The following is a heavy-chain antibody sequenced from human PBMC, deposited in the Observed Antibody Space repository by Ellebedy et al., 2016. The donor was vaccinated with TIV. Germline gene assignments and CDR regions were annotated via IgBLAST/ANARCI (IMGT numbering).Heavy chain of an antibody. D-gene: IGHD4-17*01. Sequence: AASVKVSCKASGYTFTSYAMHWVRQAPGQRLEWMGWINAGNGNTKYSQKFQGRVTITRDTSASTAYMELSSLRSEDTAVYYCARDERDYASTFDYWGQGTLVTVSS. J-gene: IGHJ4*02. CDR2: INAGNGNT. CDR3: ARDERDYASTFDY. V-gene: IGHV1-3*01. CDR1: GYTFTSYA.